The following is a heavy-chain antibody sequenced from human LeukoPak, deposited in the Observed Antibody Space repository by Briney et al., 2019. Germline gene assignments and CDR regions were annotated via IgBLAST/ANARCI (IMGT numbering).Heavy chain of an antibody. D-gene: IGHD5-18*01. CDR2: IYHSGST. CDR3: AREAMVEGSPYYFDY. Sequence: SETLSLTCTVSGGSISSGGYYWSWIRQPPGKGLEWIGYIYHSGSTYYNPSLKSRVTISVDRSKNQFSLKLSSVTAADTAVYYCAREAMVEGSPYYFDYWGQGTLVTVSS. CDR1: GGSISSGGYY. J-gene: IGHJ4*02. V-gene: IGHV4-30-2*01.